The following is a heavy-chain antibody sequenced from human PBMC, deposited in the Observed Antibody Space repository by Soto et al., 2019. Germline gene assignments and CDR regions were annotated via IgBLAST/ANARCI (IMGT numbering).Heavy chain of an antibody. V-gene: IGHV4-59*01. CDR1: GGSISSYY. CDR3: ARSYRRYCSGGSCYSYYYYYMDV. Sequence: PSETLSLTCTVSGGSISSYYWSWIRQPPGKGLEWIGYIYYSGSTNYNPSLKSRVTISVDTPKNQFSLKLSSVTAADTAVYYCARSYRRYCSGGSCYSYYYYYMDVWGKGTTVTVSS. CDR2: IYYSGST. D-gene: IGHD2-15*01. J-gene: IGHJ6*03.